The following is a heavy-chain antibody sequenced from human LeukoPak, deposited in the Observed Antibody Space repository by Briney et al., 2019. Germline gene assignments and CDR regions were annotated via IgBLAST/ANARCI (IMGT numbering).Heavy chain of an antibody. CDR1: GGTFSSYA. Sequence: SVKVSCKASGGTFSSYAISWVRQAPGQGLEWMGRIIPIFGTANYAQKFQGRVTITTDESTSTAYMELSSLRSEDTAVYYCASLYYDILTGYPAYYMDVWGKGTTVTVSS. V-gene: IGHV1-69*05. CDR3: ASLYYDILTGYPAYYMDV. D-gene: IGHD3-9*01. CDR2: IIPIFGTA. J-gene: IGHJ6*03.